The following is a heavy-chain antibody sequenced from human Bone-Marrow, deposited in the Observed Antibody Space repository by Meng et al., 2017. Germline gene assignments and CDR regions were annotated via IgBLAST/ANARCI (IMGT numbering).Heavy chain of an antibody. D-gene: IGHD2-15*01. CDR2: ISYDGSNK. V-gene: IGHV3-30*01. Sequence: GESLKISCAASGFTFSSYAMHWVRQAPGKGLEWVAVISYDGSNKYYADSVKGRFTISRDNSKNTLYLQMTSLRAEDTAVYYCAGSPDGSHCSGGSCYKRGGAFDIWGQGTMVTVSS. CDR3: AGSPDGSHCSGGSCYKRGGAFDI. J-gene: IGHJ3*02. CDR1: GFTFSSYA.